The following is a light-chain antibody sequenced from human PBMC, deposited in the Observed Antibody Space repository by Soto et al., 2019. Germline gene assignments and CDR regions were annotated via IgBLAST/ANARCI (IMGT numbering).Light chain of an antibody. CDR3: ATWDDRLTAWV. J-gene: IGLJ3*02. CDR2: YND. Sequence: QSVLTQSPSVSGAPRQSVNISCSGNNSNIGSNAVHWYQQLPGKAPKLLMYYNDMLPSGVSDRFSGSKSGTSASLAISGLQSEDEGDYYCATWDDRLTAWVFGGGTKVTFL. V-gene: IGLV1-36*01. CDR1: NSNIGSNA.